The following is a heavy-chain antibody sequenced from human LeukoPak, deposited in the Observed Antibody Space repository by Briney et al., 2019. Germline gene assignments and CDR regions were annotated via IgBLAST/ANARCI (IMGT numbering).Heavy chain of an antibody. CDR1: GYTFTGYY. CDR2: INPNSGGT. D-gene: IGHD6-6*01. V-gene: IGHV1-2*02. J-gene: IGHJ4*02. CDR3: AREEEYSSSYYFDY. Sequence: ASVKVSCNASGYTFTGYYMHWVRQAPGQGLEWMGWINPNSGGTNYAQKFQGRVTMTRDTSISTAYMELSRLRSDDTAVYYCAREEEYSSSYYFDYWGQGTLVTVSS.